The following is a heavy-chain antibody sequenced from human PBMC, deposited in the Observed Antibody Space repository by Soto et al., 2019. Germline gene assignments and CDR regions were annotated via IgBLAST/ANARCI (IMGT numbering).Heavy chain of an antibody. D-gene: IGHD2-15*01. V-gene: IGHV1-2*02. CDR2: INPQSGGT. CDR3: ARGSVVAQDY. Sequence: GASVKVSCKASGYAFSDYYMHWVRQAPGQGLEWMGYINPQSGGTKYDQKFQDRVTMTRDTPKITVYMELRILTSKDTAVYYCARGSVVAQDYWGQGTLVTVSS. J-gene: IGHJ4*02. CDR1: GYAFSDYY.